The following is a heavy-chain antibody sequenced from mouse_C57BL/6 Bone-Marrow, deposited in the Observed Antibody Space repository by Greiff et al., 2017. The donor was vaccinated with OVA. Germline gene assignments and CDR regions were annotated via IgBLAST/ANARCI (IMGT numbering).Heavy chain of an antibody. CDR2: IAPSDSYI. V-gene: IGHV1-59*01. Sequence: QVQLKQPGAELVRPGTSVKLSCKASGYTFTNYWMHWVKQRPGQGLEWIGVIAPSDSYINYNQKFKGRATLTVDTSSSTAYMHLSSLTSEDSAVDYCAHYGSILYLHYWGQGTSLTVSS. CDR3: AHYGSILYLHY. J-gene: IGHJ2*02. D-gene: IGHD1-1*01. CDR1: GYTFTNYW.